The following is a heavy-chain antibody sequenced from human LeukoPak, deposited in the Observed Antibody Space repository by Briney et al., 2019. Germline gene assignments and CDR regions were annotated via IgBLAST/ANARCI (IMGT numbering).Heavy chain of an antibody. V-gene: IGHV1-18*01. CDR1: DYTFTSYG. J-gene: IGHJ3*02. CDR2: ISTYNGNT. D-gene: IGHD6-6*01. Sequence: ASVKVSCKASDYTFTSYGISWVRQAPGQGLEWMGWISTYNGNTNYAQKLQGRVTMTTDTSTSTAYMELSRLRSDDTAVYYCARSSRLNDAFDIWGQGTMVTVSS. CDR3: ARSSRLNDAFDI.